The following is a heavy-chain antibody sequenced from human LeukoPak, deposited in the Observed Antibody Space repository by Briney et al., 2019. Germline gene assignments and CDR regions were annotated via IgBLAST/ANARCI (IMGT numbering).Heavy chain of an antibody. CDR1: GFTFDDYA. V-gene: IGHV3-9*01. CDR2: ISWNSGSI. D-gene: IGHD4-17*01. CDR3: AKDIHGDPYYYYGMDV. J-gene: IGHJ6*02. Sequence: SLRLSCAASGFTFDDYAMHWVRQAPGKGLEWVSGISWNSGSIGYADSVKGRFTISRDNAKNSLYLQMNSLRAEDTALYYCAKDIHGDPYYYYGMDVWGQGTTVTVSS.